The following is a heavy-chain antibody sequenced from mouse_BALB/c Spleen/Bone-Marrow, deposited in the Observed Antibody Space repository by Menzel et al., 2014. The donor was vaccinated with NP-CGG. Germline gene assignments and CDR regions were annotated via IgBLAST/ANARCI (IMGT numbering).Heavy chain of an antibody. CDR3: ARYDGPAWFAY. J-gene: IGHJ3*01. V-gene: IGHV1S81*02. CDR1: GYSFTTYW. Sequence: GAELVKPGASVRLSCKASGYSFTTYWIHWVKRRPGQGLEWIGEINPSNGRTNYNEKFKSKATLTVDKSSSTAYMQLSSLTSEDSAVYYCARYDGPAWFAYWGQGTLVTVSA. CDR2: INPSNGRT. D-gene: IGHD2-3*01.